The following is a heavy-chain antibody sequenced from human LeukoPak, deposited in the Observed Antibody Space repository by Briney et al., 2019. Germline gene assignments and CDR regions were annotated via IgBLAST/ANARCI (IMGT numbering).Heavy chain of an antibody. CDR3: ARDGPAQMVDFDY. D-gene: IGHD3-10*01. V-gene: IGHV1-2*02. CDR2: IYPNNGAT. Sequence: GASVKVSCKASGYTFTGYYMHWVRQAPGQGLECMGWIYPNNGATAYAQKFQGRDAMTRDTSITTAYMELSRLRPDDTAVYYCARDGPAQMVDFDYWGQGTLVTVSS. J-gene: IGHJ4*02. CDR1: GYTFTGYY.